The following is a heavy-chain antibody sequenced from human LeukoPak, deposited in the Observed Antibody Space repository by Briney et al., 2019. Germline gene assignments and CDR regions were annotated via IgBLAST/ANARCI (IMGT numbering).Heavy chain of an antibody. V-gene: IGHV1-2*02. CDR1: GYTFTGYY. CDR2: INPNSGGT. D-gene: IGHD5-12*01. CDR3: ARAGYSGYVGLTDY. Sequence: ASVKVSCKASGYTFTGYYMHWVRQAPGQGLEWMGWINPNSGGTNYAQKFQGRVTMTTDTSTSTAYMELRSLRSDDTAVYYCARAGYSGYVGLTDYWGQGTLVTVSS. J-gene: IGHJ4*02.